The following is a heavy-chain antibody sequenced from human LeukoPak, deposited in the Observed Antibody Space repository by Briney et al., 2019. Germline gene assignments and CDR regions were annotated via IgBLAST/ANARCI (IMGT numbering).Heavy chain of an antibody. V-gene: IGHV3-30*01. J-gene: IGHJ4*02. CDR2: ISSGGTYE. CDR1: GFTFSNYA. CDR3: ARDSTYYYASGSSGPHYFDN. Sequence: GKSLRLSCAASGFTFSNYAMHWVRQAPGKGLEWVSLISSGGTYEYYADSVKGRLTISRDNSKNTLYLQLNSLRAEDTAVYYCARDSTYYYASGSSGPHYFDNWGQGTLVTVSS. D-gene: IGHD3-10*01.